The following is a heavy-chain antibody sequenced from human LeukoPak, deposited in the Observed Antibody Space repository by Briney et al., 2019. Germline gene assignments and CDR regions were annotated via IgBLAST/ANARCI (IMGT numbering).Heavy chain of an antibody. CDR2: IRQDGDTK. V-gene: IGHV3-7*03. CDR3: ARSLPYGTTWYGRSDF. J-gene: IGHJ4*02. D-gene: IGHD6-13*01. CDR1: GFPFNAYW. Sequence: GGSLRLSCAASGFPFNAYWMTWVRQAPGKGLEWVAHIRQDGDTKYYVDSVRGRFTISRDNAMNSLYLQMNSLRAEDTAIYYCARSLPYGTTWYGRSDFWGQGTLVTVSS.